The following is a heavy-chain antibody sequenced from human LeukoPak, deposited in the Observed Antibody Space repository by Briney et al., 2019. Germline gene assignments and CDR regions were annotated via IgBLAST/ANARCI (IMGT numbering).Heavy chain of an antibody. CDR3: ARHCGICGYKRSYYYYMDV. Sequence: GESLKISCKGSGYSFTNYWIGRVRQMPGKGLEWMGIIYPGDSDTRYSPSFQGQVTISADKSISTAYLQWSSLKASDTAMYYCARHCGICGYKRSYYYYMDVWGKGTTVTVSS. V-gene: IGHV5-51*01. CDR1: GYSFTNYW. CDR2: IYPGDSDT. D-gene: IGHD5-18*01. J-gene: IGHJ6*03.